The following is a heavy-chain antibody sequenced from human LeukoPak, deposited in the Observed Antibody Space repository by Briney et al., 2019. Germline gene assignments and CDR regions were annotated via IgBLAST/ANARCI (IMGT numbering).Heavy chain of an antibody. CDR3: ARPKTLGGYNYEFEF. D-gene: IGHD5-18*01. Sequence: GESLKISCKGSGYSFPNYWIGWVRQMPGKGLQWIGIVYPATSDTTYSPSFQGQVTISADKSSSTAYLQWSSLKASDTAIYYCARPKTLGGYNYEFEFWGQGTLVTVSS. CDR2: VYPATSDT. J-gene: IGHJ4*02. CDR1: GYSFPNYW. V-gene: IGHV5-51*01.